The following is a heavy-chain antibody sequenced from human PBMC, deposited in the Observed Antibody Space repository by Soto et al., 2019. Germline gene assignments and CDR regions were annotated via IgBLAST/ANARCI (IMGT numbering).Heavy chain of an antibody. Sequence: QVQLQESGPGLLKPSQTLSLTCTVSGGSISSAGYNWSWIRQHPGKGLEWIGYIFYSGSTYYNPSLRIRVTISVYTPKYQVSLKLSSVTASDTAVYYCARYGSGTYYPTTFDSWGQGTLVTVSS. CDR1: GGSISSAGYN. CDR3: ARYGSGTYYPTTFDS. V-gene: IGHV4-31*03. J-gene: IGHJ4*02. D-gene: IGHD3-10*01. CDR2: IFYSGST.